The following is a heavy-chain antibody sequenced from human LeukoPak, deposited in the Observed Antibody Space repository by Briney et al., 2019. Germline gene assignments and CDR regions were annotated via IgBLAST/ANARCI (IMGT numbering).Heavy chain of an antibody. CDR1: GFTFSSYA. Sequence: GGALRLSCAASGFTFSSYAMSWVRQAPGKGVEGASAISGSGGSTYYADSVKGRFTISRENSKNTLYLQMNSLRAEDTAVYYCAKTLTGYTQGAFDIWGQGTMVTVSS. D-gene: IGHD3-9*01. CDR3: AKTLTGYTQGAFDI. J-gene: IGHJ3*02. V-gene: IGHV3-23*01. CDR2: ISGSGGST.